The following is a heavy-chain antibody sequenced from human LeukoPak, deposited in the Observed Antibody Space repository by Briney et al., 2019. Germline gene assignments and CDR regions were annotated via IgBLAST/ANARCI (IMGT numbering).Heavy chain of an antibody. CDR3: ARDDPGSFPPYFDY. D-gene: IGHD2-21*01. Sequence: GGSLRLSCAASGFTFSDYYMSWIRQAPGKGLEWVSYISSSGSTIYYADSVKGRFTISRDNAKNSLYLQVNSLRAEDTAVYYCARDDPGSFPPYFDYWGQGTLVTVSS. J-gene: IGHJ4*02. CDR1: GFTFSDYY. V-gene: IGHV3-11*01. CDR2: ISSSGSTI.